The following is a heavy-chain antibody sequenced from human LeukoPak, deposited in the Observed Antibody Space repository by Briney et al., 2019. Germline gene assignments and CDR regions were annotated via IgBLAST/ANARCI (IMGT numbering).Heavy chain of an antibody. Sequence: GRSLRLSCAASGFTFDDYAMHWVRQAPGKGLEWVSGISWNSGSIGYADSVKGRFTISRDNAKNSLYLQMNSLRAEDTALYYCAKDIVPSSSWYYFDYWGQGTLVTVSS. CDR3: AKDIVPSSSWYYFDY. V-gene: IGHV3-9*01. D-gene: IGHD6-13*01. CDR1: GFTFDDYA. CDR2: ISWNSGSI. J-gene: IGHJ4*02.